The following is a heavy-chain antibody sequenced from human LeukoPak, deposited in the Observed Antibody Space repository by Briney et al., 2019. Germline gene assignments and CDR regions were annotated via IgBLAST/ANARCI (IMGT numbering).Heavy chain of an antibody. CDR3: ASTAPPYSSGWYGVDY. D-gene: IGHD6-19*01. V-gene: IGHV1-3*01. CDR1: GYTFTSYA. J-gene: IGHJ4*02. CDR2: INAGNGNT. Sequence: GASVKVSCKASGYTFTSYAMHWVRQAPGQRLEWTGWINAGNGNTKYSQKFQGRVTITRDTSASTAYMELSSLRSEDTAVYYCASTAPPYSSGWYGVDYWGQGTLVTVSS.